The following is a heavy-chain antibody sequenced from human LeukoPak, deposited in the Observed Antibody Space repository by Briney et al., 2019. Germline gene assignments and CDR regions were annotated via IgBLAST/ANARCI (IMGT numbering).Heavy chain of an antibody. CDR2: ISSSSSYI. Sequence: GGSLRLSCAASGFTFSSYSMNWVRQAPGKGLEWVSSISSSSSYIYYADSVKGRFTISRDNSKNTLYLQMNSLRGEDTAIYYCTKEEPAMVTILHYFDYWGQGTLVTVSS. J-gene: IGHJ4*02. D-gene: IGHD4-23*01. V-gene: IGHV3-21*01. CDR1: GFTFSSYS. CDR3: TKEEPAMVTILHYFDY.